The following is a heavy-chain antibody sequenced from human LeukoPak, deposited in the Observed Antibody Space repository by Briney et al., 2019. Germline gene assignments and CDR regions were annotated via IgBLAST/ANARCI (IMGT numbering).Heavy chain of an antibody. J-gene: IGHJ4*02. CDR1: GFTFSSYG. Sequence: GGSLRLSCAASGFTFSSYGMHWVRQAPGKGLEWVAFIRYDGSNKYYADSVKGRFTISRDNSKNTLYLQMNSLRAEDTAVYFCAGGKSRGSHIDYWGQGTLVTVSS. D-gene: IGHD1-26*01. CDR2: IRYDGSNK. CDR3: AGGKSRGSHIDY. V-gene: IGHV3-30*02.